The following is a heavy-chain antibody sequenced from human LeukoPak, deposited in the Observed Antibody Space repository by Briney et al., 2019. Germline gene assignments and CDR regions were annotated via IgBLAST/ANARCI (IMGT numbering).Heavy chain of an antibody. CDR1: GGTFSSYA. CDR2: INPSGGST. Sequence: ASVKVSCKASGGTFSSYAISWVRQAPGQGLEWMGIINPSGGSTSYAQKFQGRVTMTRDTSTSTVYMELSSLRSEDTAVYYCARDQGQWLVKYYFDCWGQGTLVTVSS. J-gene: IGHJ4*02. CDR3: ARDQGQWLVKYYFDC. D-gene: IGHD6-19*01. V-gene: IGHV1-46*01.